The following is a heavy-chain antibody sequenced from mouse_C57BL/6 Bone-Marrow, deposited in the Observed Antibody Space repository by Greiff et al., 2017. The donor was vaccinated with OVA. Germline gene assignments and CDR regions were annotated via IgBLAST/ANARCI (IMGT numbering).Heavy chain of an antibody. CDR3: GRGKVSAWFAY. CDR2: IYSGDGGT. Sequence: VMLVESGPELVKPGASVKISCKASGYAFSSSWMNWVKQRPGKGLEWIGRIYSGDGGTNYNGKFKGNAILTADKSSSTPYMQLSSLTSEDSAVYFGGRGKVSAWFAYWGQGTLVTVSA. J-gene: IGHJ3*01. V-gene: IGHV1-82*01. CDR1: GYAFSSSW. D-gene: IGHD6-2*01.